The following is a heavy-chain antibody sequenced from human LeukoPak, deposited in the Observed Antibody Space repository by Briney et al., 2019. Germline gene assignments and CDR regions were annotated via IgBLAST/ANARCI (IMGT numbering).Heavy chain of an antibody. J-gene: IGHJ4*02. CDR1: GFTFSSYG. CDR2: IWYDGSNK. Sequence: GGSLRLSCAASGFTFSSYGKHWVRQAPGKGLEWVAVIWYDGSNKYYADSVKGRFTISRDNSKNTLYLQMNSLRAEDTAVYYCAREENYYDSSGYTCWGQGTLVTVSS. V-gene: IGHV3-33*01. CDR3: AREENYYDSSGYTC. D-gene: IGHD3-22*01.